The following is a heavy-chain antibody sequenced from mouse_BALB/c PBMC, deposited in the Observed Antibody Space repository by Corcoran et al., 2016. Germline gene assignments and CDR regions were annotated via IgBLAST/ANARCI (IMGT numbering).Heavy chain of an antibody. Sequence: EVQLQQSGAELVKPGASVKLSCTASGFNIKDTYMHWVKQRPEQGLEWIGRIDPANGNTKYDPKFQGKATITADTSSNTAFLQLSSLTSEDTAVYYCARRGDDGRFDYWGQGTTLTVSS. CDR2: IDPANGNT. J-gene: IGHJ2*01. D-gene: IGHD2-12*01. CDR3: ARRGDDGRFDY. CDR1: GFNIKDTY. V-gene: IGHV14-3*02.